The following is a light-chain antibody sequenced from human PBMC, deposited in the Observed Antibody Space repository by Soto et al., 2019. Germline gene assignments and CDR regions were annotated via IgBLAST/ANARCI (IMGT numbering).Light chain of an antibody. CDR3: HHYGSSPPYT. CDR1: QSVSSNF. V-gene: IGKV3-20*01. J-gene: IGKJ2*01. CDR2: GAS. Sequence: EIVLTQSPGTLSLSPGERATLSCRASQSVSSNFLAWYQQKPGQAPRLLIYGASSRATGIPDRFSGSGSGTDFTLTISRLEPEDFAVYYCHHYGSSPPYTFGQGTKVDIK.